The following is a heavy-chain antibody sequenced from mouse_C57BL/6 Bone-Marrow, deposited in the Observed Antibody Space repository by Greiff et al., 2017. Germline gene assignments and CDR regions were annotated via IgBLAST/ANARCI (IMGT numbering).Heavy chain of an antibody. J-gene: IGHJ3*01. V-gene: IGHV10-1*01. CDR2: IRSKSNNYAT. CDR3: VRHKGTAWFAY. Sequence: EVQLVESGGGLVQPKGSLKLSCAASGFSFNTYAMNWVRQAPGKGLEWVARIRSKSNNYATYSADSVKDRFTISRDDSESMLYLQMNNLKTEDTAMYYCVRHKGTAWFAYWGQGTLVTVSA. D-gene: IGHD3-3*01. CDR1: GFSFNTYA.